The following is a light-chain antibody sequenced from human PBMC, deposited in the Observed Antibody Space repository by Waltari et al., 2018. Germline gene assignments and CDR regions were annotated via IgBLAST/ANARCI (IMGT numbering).Light chain of an antibody. CDR3: CSFAGYGIYV. CDR2: EIS. V-gene: IGLV2-23*02. Sequence: QSALTQPASVSGSPGQSLTISCTAVHSNVDILHLVSWYQHHPGRNPRLLIYEISQRPSGISNRFSGSKSGNTASLTISGLQPEDEADYFCCSFAGYGIYVFGSGTQVSVL. J-gene: IGLJ1*01. CDR1: HSNVDILHL.